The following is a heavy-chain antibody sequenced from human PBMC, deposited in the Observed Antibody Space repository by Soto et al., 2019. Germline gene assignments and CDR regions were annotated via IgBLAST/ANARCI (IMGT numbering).Heavy chain of an antibody. CDR1: GYSFTSYW. CDR2: IDASDSYT. J-gene: IGHJ3*02. D-gene: IGHD3-22*01. CDR3: ARHSPYYYDSSGYYPDAFDI. V-gene: IGHV5-10-1*01. Sequence: GESLKISCKGSGYSFTSYWISWVRQMPGKGLEWMGRIDASDSYTNYSPSFQGHVTISADKSISTAYLQWSSLKASDTAMYYCARHSPYYYDSSGYYPDAFDILGQGKMVPVSS.